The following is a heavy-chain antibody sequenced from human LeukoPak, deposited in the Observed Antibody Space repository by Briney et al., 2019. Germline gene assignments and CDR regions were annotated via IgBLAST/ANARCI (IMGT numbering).Heavy chain of an antibody. J-gene: IGHJ3*02. CDR3: ASSLHRVVAFDI. Sequence: GGSLRLSCAASGFTFSDYYMSWIRQAPVKGLEWVSYISSSGSTIYYADSVKGRFTISRDNAKNSLYLQMNSLRAEDTAVYYCASSLHRVVAFDIWGQGTMVTVSS. V-gene: IGHV3-11*01. D-gene: IGHD1-14*01. CDR2: ISSSGSTI. CDR1: GFTFSDYY.